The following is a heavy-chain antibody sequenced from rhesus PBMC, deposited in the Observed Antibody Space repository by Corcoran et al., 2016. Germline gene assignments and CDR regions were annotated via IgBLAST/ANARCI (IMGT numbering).Heavy chain of an antibody. J-gene: IGHJ4*01. CDR1: GGSLSSVFG. V-gene: IGHV4S7*01. CDR2: YYTSGTT. D-gene: IGHD1-38*01. CDR3: ARAPNTWFNFDF. Sequence: QVQLMESGPGLVKPSETLSLTCAVSGGSLSSVFGCGWIRQPPGKGLGWIVTYYTSGTTYYDPSLKSRVTISKDMSKNQFSLNLSSVTAADTAVYYCARAPNTWFNFDFWGQGVVVTVSS.